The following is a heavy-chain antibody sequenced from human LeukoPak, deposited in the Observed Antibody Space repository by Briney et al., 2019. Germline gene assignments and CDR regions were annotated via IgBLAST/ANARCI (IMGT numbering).Heavy chain of an antibody. V-gene: IGHV3-7*01. CDR2: IKQDGSEK. Sequence: PGGSLRLSCAASGFTFSSYWMSWVRQAPGKGLEWVANIKQDGSEKYYVDSVKGRFTISRDNAKNSLYLQMNSLRAEDTAVYYCARDVTYDSSGYYYWGQGTLVTVSS. CDR1: GFTFSSYW. CDR3: ARDVTYDSSGYYY. J-gene: IGHJ4*02. D-gene: IGHD3-22*01.